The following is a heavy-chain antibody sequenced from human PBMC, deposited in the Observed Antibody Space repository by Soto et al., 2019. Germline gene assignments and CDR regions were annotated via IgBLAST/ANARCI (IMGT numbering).Heavy chain of an antibody. Sequence: EMQVLESGGGLVQPGGSLRLSCAASGFAFSNFPMNWVRQAPGKGLQWVSTIGGAGNDIHYADSVKGRFTVSRDNSKNTRLLQMDGLRDDDTAIYYCAKRYSSAWEAGMDVWGRGTTVTVSS. CDR3: AKRYSSAWEAGMDV. J-gene: IGHJ6*02. D-gene: IGHD6-19*01. V-gene: IGHV3-23*01. CDR2: IGGAGNDI. CDR1: GFAFSNFP.